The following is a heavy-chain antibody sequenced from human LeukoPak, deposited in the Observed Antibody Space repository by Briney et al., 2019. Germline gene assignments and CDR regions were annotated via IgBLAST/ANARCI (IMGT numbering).Heavy chain of an antibody. CDR3: ARGGAYCGGGCTPGQYYYYYYGMDV. CDR2: MNPNSGNT. J-gene: IGHJ6*02. V-gene: IGHV1-8*01. D-gene: IGHD2-21*02. CDR1: GYTFTSYD. Sequence: GASVTVSCKASGYTFTSYDINWVRQATGQGLEWMGWMNPNSGNTGYAQKFQGRVTMTRNTSISTAYMELSSLRSEDTAVYYCARGGAYCGGGCTPGQYYYYYYGMDVWGQGTTVTVSS.